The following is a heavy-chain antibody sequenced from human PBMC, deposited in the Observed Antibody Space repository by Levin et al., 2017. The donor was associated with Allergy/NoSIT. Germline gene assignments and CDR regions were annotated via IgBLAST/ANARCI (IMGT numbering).Heavy chain of an antibody. D-gene: IGHD2-15*01. Sequence: GGSLRLSCAASGFDFNNYWMHWVRQGPGKGLVWVSHINSDGTTIAYADSVKGRFTITRDNAKNILYLQMNSLRDEDTALYYCARGHGGQWWRDYYYGMDVWGQGTTVTVSS. CDR2: INSDGTTI. CDR1: GFDFNNYW. J-gene: IGHJ6*02. V-gene: IGHV3-74*01. CDR3: ARGHGGQWWRDYYYGMDV.